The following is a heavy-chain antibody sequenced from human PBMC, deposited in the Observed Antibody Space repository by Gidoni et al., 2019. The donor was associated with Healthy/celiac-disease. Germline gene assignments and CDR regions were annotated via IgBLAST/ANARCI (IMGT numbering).Heavy chain of an antibody. CDR2: IKSKTDGGTT. CDR1: GFTFSNAW. Sequence: EVQLVESGGGLVKPGRSLRLSCAASGFTFSNAWMSWVRQAPGKGLEWVGRIKSKTDGGTTDYAAPVKGRFTISSDDSKNTLSLQMNSLKTEDTAVYYCTTDTGRIPGSPTHYYYYMDVWGKGTTVTVSS. D-gene: IGHD2-15*01. CDR3: TTDTGRIPGSPTHYYYYMDV. J-gene: IGHJ6*03. V-gene: IGHV3-15*01.